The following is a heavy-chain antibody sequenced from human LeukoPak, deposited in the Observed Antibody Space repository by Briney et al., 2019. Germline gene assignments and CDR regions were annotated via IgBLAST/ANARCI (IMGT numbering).Heavy chain of an antibody. CDR1: GYSFTSNY. V-gene: IGHV1-46*01. J-gene: IGHJ4*02. CDR2: IYPRDGST. Sequence: ASVKVSCTASGYSFTSNYIHWVRQAPGQGLEWMGMIYPRDGSTSYAQRFQGRVTVTRDTSTSTVHMELSGLRSEDTAVYYCARDQEAFDYWGQGTLVTVSS. CDR3: ARDQEAFDY.